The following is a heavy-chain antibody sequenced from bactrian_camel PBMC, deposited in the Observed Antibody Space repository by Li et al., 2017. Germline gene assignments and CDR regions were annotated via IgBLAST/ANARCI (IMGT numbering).Heavy chain of an antibody. CDR1: GYSVQTAY. J-gene: IGHJ4*01. D-gene: IGHD1*01. Sequence: HVQLVESGGGSVQAGGSLRLSCDVSGYSVQTAYMAWFRQAPGKMREGVASIDRAGYPTYTHSVKDRFTISKDNAKNTLYLQMNSLEPEATAVYYCAADQFAFGLSPQYKYWGQGTQVTVS. CDR2: IDRAGYP. CDR3: AADQFAFGLSPQYKY. V-gene: IGHV3S53*01.